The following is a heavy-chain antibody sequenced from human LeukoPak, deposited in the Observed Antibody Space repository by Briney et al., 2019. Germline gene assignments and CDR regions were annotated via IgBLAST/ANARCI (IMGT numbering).Heavy chain of an antibody. Sequence: ASVKISCKVSGYTFTDYYMHWVQQAPGKGLEWMGLVDSEDGETIYAEKFQGRVTITADTSTDTAYMELSRLRSEDTAVYYRATAGPGRCSSTSCYYGTLDYWGQGTLVTVPS. J-gene: IGHJ4*02. V-gene: IGHV1-69-2*01. D-gene: IGHD2-2*01. CDR1: GYTFTDYY. CDR3: ATAGPGRCSSTSCYYGTLDY. CDR2: VDSEDGET.